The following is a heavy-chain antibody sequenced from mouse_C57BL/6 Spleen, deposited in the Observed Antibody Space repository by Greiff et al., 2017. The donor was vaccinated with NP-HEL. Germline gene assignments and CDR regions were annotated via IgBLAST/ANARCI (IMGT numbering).Heavy chain of an antibody. CDR2: ISDGGSYT. Sequence: EVKLMESGGGLVKPGGSLKLSCAASGFTFSSYAMSWVRQTPEKRLEWVATISDGGSYTYYPDNVKGRFTISRDNAKNNLYLQMSHLKSEDTARYYCARADGSSTSYFDVWGTGTTVTVSS. CDR3: ARADGSSTSYFDV. J-gene: IGHJ1*03. CDR1: GFTFSSYA. V-gene: IGHV5-4*03. D-gene: IGHD1-1*01.